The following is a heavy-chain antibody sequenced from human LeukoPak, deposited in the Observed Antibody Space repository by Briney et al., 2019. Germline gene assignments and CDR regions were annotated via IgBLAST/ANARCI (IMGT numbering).Heavy chain of an antibody. Sequence: SQTLSLTCTVSGGSINSGSYYWSWIRQPAGKGLEWIGRIYTSGSTNYNPSLKSRVTISVDTSKNQFSLKLSSVTAADTAVYYCASDFHWGQGTLVTVSS. D-gene: IGHD2/OR15-2a*01. CDR2: IYTSGST. J-gene: IGHJ4*02. CDR3: ASDFH. CDR1: GGSINSGSYY. V-gene: IGHV4-61*02.